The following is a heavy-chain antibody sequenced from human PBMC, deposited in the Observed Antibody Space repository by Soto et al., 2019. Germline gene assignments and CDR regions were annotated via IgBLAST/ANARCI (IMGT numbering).Heavy chain of an antibody. D-gene: IGHD3-22*01. V-gene: IGHV4-59*01. J-gene: IGHJ6*02. CDR2: IYSSSGNT. CDR1: GDSSSGYY. Sequence: SETRAVTCMVSGDSSSGYYWAGIRQPPGKRLEWIGYIYSSSGNTASNPSLTRRATISIDMSKNQVSLRLRAVTAADTAMYYCARDYYDSSESMDVWGQGTTVT. CDR3: ARDYYDSSESMDV.